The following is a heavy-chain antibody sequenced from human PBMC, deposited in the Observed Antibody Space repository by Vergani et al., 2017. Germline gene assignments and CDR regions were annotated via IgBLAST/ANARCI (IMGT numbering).Heavy chain of an antibody. Sequence: EVQLVESGGGLVQPGGSLRLSCAASGFTFSSYEMNWVRQAPGKGLEWVSYIRSRGSTINYADSVKGRLTISRDNAKNSLYLQMNSLRAEDTAVYYCARETRIAAAGTRALDYWGQGTLVTVSS. V-gene: IGHV3-48*03. J-gene: IGHJ4*02. CDR1: GFTFSSYE. CDR2: IRSRGSTI. CDR3: ARETRIAAAGTRALDY. D-gene: IGHD6-13*01.